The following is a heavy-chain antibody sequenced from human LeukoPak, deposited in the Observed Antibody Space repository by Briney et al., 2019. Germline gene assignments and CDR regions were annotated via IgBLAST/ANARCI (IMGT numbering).Heavy chain of an antibody. J-gene: IGHJ6*02. CDR2: ITTSSSYK. CDR3: ARDRKPQYYYDSSGYYYSDYYYYGMDV. V-gene: IGHV3-21*01. D-gene: IGHD3-22*01. Sequence: GGSLRLSCAASGFTFSAYNMNWVRQAPGKGLEWVSSITTSSSYKFYADSVKGRFTISRDNSKNTLYLQMNSLRAEDTAVYYCARDRKPQYYYDSSGYYYSDYYYYGMDVWGQGTTVTVSS. CDR1: GFTFSAYN.